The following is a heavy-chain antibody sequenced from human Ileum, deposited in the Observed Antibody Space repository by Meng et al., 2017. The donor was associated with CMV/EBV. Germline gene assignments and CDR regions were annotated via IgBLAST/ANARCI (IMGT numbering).Heavy chain of an antibody. CDR1: QFIFNNYW. V-gene: IGHV3-7*01. J-gene: IGHJ6*02. Sequence: GESLKISCAASQFIFNNYWMRWVRQAPGKGLEWVANINQDGSETYYVDSVKGRFTISRDNAKKSLYLQMTSLRAEDTALYYCARIYDYGGAHYGMDVWGQGTTVTVSS. CDR2: INQDGSET. CDR3: ARIYDYGGAHYGMDV. D-gene: IGHD4/OR15-4a*01.